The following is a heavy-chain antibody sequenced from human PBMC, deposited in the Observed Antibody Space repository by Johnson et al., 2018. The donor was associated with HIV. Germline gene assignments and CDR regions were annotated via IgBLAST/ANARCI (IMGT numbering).Heavy chain of an antibody. CDR3: ARDEYGDYGGDPFDI. Sequence: QVQLVESGGGVVQPGRSLRLSCAASGFTFSSYGMHWVRQAPGKGLEWVAVISSDGRKKYYADSVKGRFTISRDNSKNTLYLQMNGLSAEDTALYYCARDEYGDYGGDPFDIWGQGTLVTVSS. V-gene: IGHV3-30*03. D-gene: IGHD4-17*01. CDR1: GFTFSSYG. J-gene: IGHJ3*02. CDR2: ISSDGRKK.